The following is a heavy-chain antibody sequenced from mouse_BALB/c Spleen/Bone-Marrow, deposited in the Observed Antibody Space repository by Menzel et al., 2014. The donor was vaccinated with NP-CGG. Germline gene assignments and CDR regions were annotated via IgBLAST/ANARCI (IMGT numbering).Heavy chain of an antibody. CDR3: ASVYDYGRGYAMDY. D-gene: IGHD2-4*01. J-gene: IGHJ4*01. CDR1: GYAFSNYG. CDR2: IYPGDGDT. V-gene: IGHV1-80*01. Sequence: QVQLKQSGAEVMRPGSSVNISCKASGYAFSNYGINWVKQRPGQGLEWIGQIYPGDGDTNYNGKFKGRVTLTADKSSSTAYMQLSSLTSEDSAVYFCASVYDYGRGYAMDYWGQGTSVTVSS.